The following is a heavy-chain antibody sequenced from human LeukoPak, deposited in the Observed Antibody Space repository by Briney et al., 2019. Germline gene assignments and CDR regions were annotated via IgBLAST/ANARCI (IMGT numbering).Heavy chain of an antibody. CDR3: ARDPPPYWGYPTRDYYGMDV. Sequence: GASVKVSCKASGYTFTSYGISWVRQAPGQGLEWMGWISAYNGNTNYAQKLQGRVTMTTDTSTSTAYMELRSLRSDDTAVYYCARDPPPYWGYPTRDYYGMDVWGQGTTVTVSS. CDR1: GYTFTSYG. J-gene: IGHJ6*02. D-gene: IGHD2-8*02. CDR2: ISAYNGNT. V-gene: IGHV1-18*01.